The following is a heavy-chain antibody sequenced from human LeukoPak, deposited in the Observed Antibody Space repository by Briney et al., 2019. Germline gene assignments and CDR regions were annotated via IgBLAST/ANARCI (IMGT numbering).Heavy chain of an antibody. V-gene: IGHV3-23*01. CDR1: GFTFSSYG. Sequence: GGSLRLSCAASGFTFSSYGMHWVRQAPGKGLEWVSTISGSGGSTYYADSVKGRFTISRDNSKNTLYLQMNSLRAEDTAVYYCAKDTPTAGRYDAFDIWGQGTMVTVSS. D-gene: IGHD2-8*02. J-gene: IGHJ3*02. CDR2: ISGSGGST. CDR3: AKDTPTAGRYDAFDI.